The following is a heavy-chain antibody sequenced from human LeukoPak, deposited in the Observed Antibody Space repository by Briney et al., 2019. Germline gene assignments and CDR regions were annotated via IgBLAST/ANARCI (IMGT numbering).Heavy chain of an antibody. Sequence: SETLSLTCTVSGGSISSSSLYWGWIRQPPGKGLEWIGSIYYSGRTYYNPSLKSRVTISIDTSKNQFSLKLSSVTAADTAVYYCARRAMVTDYWGQGTLVTVSS. CDR3: ARRAMVTDY. D-gene: IGHD5-18*01. V-gene: IGHV4-39*07. J-gene: IGHJ4*02. CDR2: IYYSGRT. CDR1: GGSISSSSLY.